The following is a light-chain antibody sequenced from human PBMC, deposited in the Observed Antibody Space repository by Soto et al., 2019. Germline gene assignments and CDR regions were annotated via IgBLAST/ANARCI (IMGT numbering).Light chain of an antibody. CDR2: DAS. CDR1: QSIGTY. CDR3: QQYGSSLP. J-gene: IGKJ4*01. Sequence: EIVLTQSPGTLSLSPGEGATLSCRASQSIGTYLAWYQQKPGQAPRILIYDASSRATGIPDRFSGSGSGTDFTLTISRLEPEDFAVYYCQQYGSSLPFGGGTKVEI. V-gene: IGKV3-20*01.